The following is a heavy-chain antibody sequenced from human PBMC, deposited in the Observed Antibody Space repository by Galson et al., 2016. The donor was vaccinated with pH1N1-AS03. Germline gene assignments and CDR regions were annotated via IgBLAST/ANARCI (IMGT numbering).Heavy chain of an antibody. D-gene: IGHD1-26*01. CDR2: VYYTGST. V-gene: IGHV4-30-4*07. Sequence: LTCAVSGASISSGGLSWSWIRQPPGKGLEWIGYVYYTGSTYSKPSLKSRIFISADTSKNQFSLSLGSVTAADTAVYYCARGREQLMYYFDYWGQGILVTVSS. CDR1: GASISSGGLS. J-gene: IGHJ4*02. CDR3: ARGREQLMYYFDY.